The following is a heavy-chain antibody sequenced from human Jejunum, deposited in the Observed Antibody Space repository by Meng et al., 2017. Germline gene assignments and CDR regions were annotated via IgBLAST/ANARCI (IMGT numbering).Heavy chain of an antibody. J-gene: IGHJ2*01. CDR3: ARADYVRYFDL. CDR2: VYHSGST. Sequence: VLLKESDPGFVKPSETLSLTCAVSGGSIESNTWWTWIRQPPGQGLEWIGEVYHSGSTHYNPSLQSRVTISIDNSKNRFSLSLNSVTAADTAIYYCARADYVRYFDLWGRGTLVTVSS. V-gene: IGHV4-4*02. D-gene: IGHD3-10*02. CDR1: GGSIESNTW.